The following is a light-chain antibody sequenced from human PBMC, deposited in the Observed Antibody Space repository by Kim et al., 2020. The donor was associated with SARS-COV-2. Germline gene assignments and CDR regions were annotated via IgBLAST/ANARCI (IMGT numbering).Light chain of an antibody. CDR3: QSYDSSLSGWV. Sequence: QRVTISCTGSSSNIGAGYDVHWYQQLPGTAPKLLIYGNSIRPSGVPDRFSGSKSGTSASLAITGLQAEDEADYYCQSYDSSLSGWVFGGGTKLTVL. V-gene: IGLV1-40*01. CDR2: GNS. J-gene: IGLJ3*02. CDR1: SSNIGAGYD.